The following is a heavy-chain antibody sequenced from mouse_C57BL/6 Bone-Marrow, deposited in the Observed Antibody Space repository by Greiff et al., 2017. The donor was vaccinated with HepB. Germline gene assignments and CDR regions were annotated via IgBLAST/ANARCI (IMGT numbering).Heavy chain of an antibody. J-gene: IGHJ3*01. V-gene: IGHV6-6*01. CDR3: TRGRRVWCAY. Sequence: DVMLVESGGGLVQPGGSMKLSCAASGFTFSDAWMDWVRQSPAKGLEWVAEIRKKANNHATYYAESVKGSFTISRDDSRSSVYLQMSSLRAEDTVIYYCTRGRRVWCAYWGQGTLVTVAA. CDR2: IRKKANNHAT. CDR1: GFTFSDAW.